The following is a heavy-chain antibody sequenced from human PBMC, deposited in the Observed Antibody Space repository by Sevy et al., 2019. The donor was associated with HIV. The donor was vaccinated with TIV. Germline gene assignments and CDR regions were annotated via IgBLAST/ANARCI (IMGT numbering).Heavy chain of an antibody. CDR2: IKEDGSDK. CDR3: VRDGLASATDFDY. D-gene: IGHD2-15*01. V-gene: IGHV3-7*01. CDR1: GFTFSNYW. J-gene: IGHJ4*02. Sequence: EGSLRLSCEVSGFTFSNYWMTWVRQAPGKGLEWVANIKEDGSDKYYGDSVKGRFSISRDNAKNSLYLEMNSLRAEDTAVYYCVRDGLASATDFDYWGQGTLVTVSS.